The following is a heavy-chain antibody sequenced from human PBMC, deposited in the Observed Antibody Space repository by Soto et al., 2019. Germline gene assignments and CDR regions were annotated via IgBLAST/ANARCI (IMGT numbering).Heavy chain of an antibody. J-gene: IGHJ6*02. CDR1: GFTFSDYY. V-gene: IGHV3-11*06. CDR2: ISSSSSYT. CDR3: ARKQGYCSSTSCGGMDV. D-gene: IGHD2-2*01. Sequence: GGSLRLSCAASGFTFSDYYMSWIRQAPGKGLEWVSYISSSSSYTNYADSVKGRFTISRDNAKNSLYLQMNSLGAEDTAVYYCARKQGYCSSTSCGGMDVWGQGTTVTVSS.